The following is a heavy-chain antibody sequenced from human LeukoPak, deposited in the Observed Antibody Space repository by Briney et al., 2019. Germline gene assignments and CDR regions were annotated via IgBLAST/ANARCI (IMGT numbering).Heavy chain of an antibody. V-gene: IGHV4-59*08. CDR1: GGSISSYY. CDR2: IYYSGST. D-gene: IGHD5-12*01. J-gene: IGHJ3*02. Sequence: PSETLSLTCTVSGGSISSYYWSWIRQPPGKGLEWIGYIYYSGSTNYNPSLKSRVTISVDTSKNQFSLKLSSVTAADTAVYYCARRVPGLATIIGAFDIWGQGTMVTVYS. CDR3: ARRVPGLATIIGAFDI.